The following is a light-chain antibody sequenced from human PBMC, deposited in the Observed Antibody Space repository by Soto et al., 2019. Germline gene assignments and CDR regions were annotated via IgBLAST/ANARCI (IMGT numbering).Light chain of an antibody. CDR3: QQYGSSPGT. CDR2: GAS. Sequence: DMVLTQSAGTLSLSRGGRATVSCRVSQSVSSSYLAWYQQKPGQSPRLLIYGASSRATGIPDRFSGSGSGTDFTLTISRLEPEDFAVYYCQQYGSSPGTFGQGTKVDIK. V-gene: IGKV3-20*01. J-gene: IGKJ1*01. CDR1: QSVSSSY.